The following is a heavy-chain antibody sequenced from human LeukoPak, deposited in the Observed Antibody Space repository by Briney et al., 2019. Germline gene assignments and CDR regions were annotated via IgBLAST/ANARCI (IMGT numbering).Heavy chain of an antibody. CDR1: GGTFSSYA. V-gene: IGHV1-69*13. D-gene: IGHD4-17*01. Sequence: ASVKVSCKASGGTFSSYAISWVRQAPGQGLEWMGGIIPIFGTANYAHKFQGRVTITADESTSTAYMELSSLRSEDPAGYYWAGGGFSVTTIACLYFFGIDVWGQGTTVTVSS. CDR3: AGGGFSVTTIACLYFFGIDV. CDR2: IIPIFGTA. J-gene: IGHJ6*02.